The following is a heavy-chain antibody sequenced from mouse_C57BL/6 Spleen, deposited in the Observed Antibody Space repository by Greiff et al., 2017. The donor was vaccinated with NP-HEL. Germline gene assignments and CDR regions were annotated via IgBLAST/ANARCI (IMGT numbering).Heavy chain of an antibody. CDR3: ARSDGYYLYYAMDY. CDR2: ISSGSSTI. D-gene: IGHD2-3*01. CDR1: GFTFSDYG. V-gene: IGHV5-17*01. J-gene: IGHJ4*01. Sequence: EVKLMESGGGLVKPGGSLKLSCAASGFTFSDYGMHWVRQAPEKGLEWVAYISSGSSTIYYADTVKGRFTISRDNAKNTLFLQMTSLRSEDTAMYYCARSDGYYLYYAMDYWGQGTSVTVSS.